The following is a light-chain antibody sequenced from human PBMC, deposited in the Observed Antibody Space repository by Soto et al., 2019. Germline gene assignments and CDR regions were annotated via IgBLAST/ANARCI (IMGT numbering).Light chain of an antibody. CDR2: DAS. V-gene: IGKV1-5*01. CDR3: QEYGGYPWT. Sequence: DIQMTQSPATLSASVGDRVTITCRASQSLSRGLAWYQQKPGPAPKRLIYDASILPSGVPSRFSGSGSGTDFTLSISSLLPDDFATYYCQEYGGYPWTFGQGTKVEIK. J-gene: IGKJ1*01. CDR1: QSLSRG.